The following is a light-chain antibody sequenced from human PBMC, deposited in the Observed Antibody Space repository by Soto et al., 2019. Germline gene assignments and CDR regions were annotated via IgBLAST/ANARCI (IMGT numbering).Light chain of an antibody. CDR2: SAS. CDR3: LQDHTSPLT. V-gene: IGKV1-6*01. Sequence: AIQMTQSPSSLSASVGDGVTITCRASQGIRNDLGWYQQKPGKAPKLLIYSASGLQSGVPSRFSGSGSGTDFTLTISSLQPEDFATYFCLQDHTSPLTFGQGTKVEIK. J-gene: IGKJ1*01. CDR1: QGIRND.